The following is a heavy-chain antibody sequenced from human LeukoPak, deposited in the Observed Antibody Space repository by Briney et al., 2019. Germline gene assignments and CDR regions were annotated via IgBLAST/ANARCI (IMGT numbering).Heavy chain of an antibody. D-gene: IGHD4-23*01. Sequence: GASVKVSCKASGGTYSRYSITWVRQAPGQGLEWMGGIVPPLGTPNYAQKFQGRVTITTDEFTNTAYMELTSLTSEDAAVYYCATYGANVAEYFQHWGQGTLVSVSS. J-gene: IGHJ1*01. CDR3: ATYGANVAEYFQH. CDR2: IVPPLGTP. CDR1: GGTYSRYS. V-gene: IGHV1-69*16.